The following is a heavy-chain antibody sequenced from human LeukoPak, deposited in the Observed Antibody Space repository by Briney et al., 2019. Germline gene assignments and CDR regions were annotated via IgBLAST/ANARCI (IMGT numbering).Heavy chain of an antibody. J-gene: IGHJ4*02. V-gene: IGHV3-48*03. CDR3: ARETIVGAVFDY. D-gene: IGHD1-26*01. CDR2: ISSSGSTI. CDR1: GFTFSSYE. Sequence: PGGSLRLSCAASGFTFSSYEMNWVRQAPGKGLEWVSYISSSGSTIYYADSVKGRFTISRDNAKNSLYLQMNSLRAEDTAVYYCARETIVGAVFDYWGQGTLVTVSS.